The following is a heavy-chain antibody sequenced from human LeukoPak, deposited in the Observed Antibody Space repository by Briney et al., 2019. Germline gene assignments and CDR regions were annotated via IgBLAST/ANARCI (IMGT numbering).Heavy chain of an antibody. CDR1: GGSFSGYY. J-gene: IGHJ6*02. CDR3: ARKDYYGSYV. Sequence: SETLSLTCAVYGGSFSGYYWNWIRQPPGKGLEWIGEINHSGSTNYNPSLKSRVIISVDTSKNQFSLKLSSVTAADTAVYYCARKDYYGSYVWGQGTTVTVSS. V-gene: IGHV4-34*01. D-gene: IGHD3-10*01. CDR2: INHSGST.